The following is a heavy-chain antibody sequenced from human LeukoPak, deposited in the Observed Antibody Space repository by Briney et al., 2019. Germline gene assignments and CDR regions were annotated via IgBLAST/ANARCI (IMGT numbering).Heavy chain of an antibody. Sequence: ASVKVSCKTSGYTFSDYYIHWIRQAPGQGLEWVGWINPNSGDTDYAQRFQGRVTVTRDTSISTAYMELGRLRSDDTAVYYCARDLPYYDILTGYYRGPESLSPFDPWGQGTLVTVSS. J-gene: IGHJ5*02. CDR3: ARDLPYYDILTGYYRGPESLSPFDP. V-gene: IGHV1-2*02. CDR1: GYTFSDYY. CDR2: INPNSGDT. D-gene: IGHD3-9*01.